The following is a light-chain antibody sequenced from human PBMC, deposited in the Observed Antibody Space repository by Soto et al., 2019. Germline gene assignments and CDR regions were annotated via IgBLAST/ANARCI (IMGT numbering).Light chain of an antibody. Sequence: EIVLTQSPATLSLSPGERATLSCRASQSVSSYLAWYQQKPGQAPSLLIYDASNRATGIPARFSGSGSGTDFTLTISSLEPEDFAVYYCQQRSNWPPRGITFGPGTKVDIK. J-gene: IGKJ3*01. CDR1: QSVSSY. CDR3: QQRSNWPPRGIT. CDR2: DAS. V-gene: IGKV3-11*01.